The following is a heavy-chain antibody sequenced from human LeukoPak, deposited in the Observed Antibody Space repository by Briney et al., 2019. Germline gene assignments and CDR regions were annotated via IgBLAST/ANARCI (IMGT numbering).Heavy chain of an antibody. V-gene: IGHV1-18*01. CDR2: ISAYNGNT. J-gene: IGHJ4*02. D-gene: IGHD3-9*01. CDR3: AISDILTGYYSTTFDY. Sequence: ASVKVSCKASGYTFTSYGISWVRQAPGQGLEWMGWISAYNGNTNYAQKLQGRVTMTTDTSTSTAYMELRSLRSDDTAVYYCAISDILTGYYSTTFDYWGQGTLVTVPS. CDR1: GYTFTSYG.